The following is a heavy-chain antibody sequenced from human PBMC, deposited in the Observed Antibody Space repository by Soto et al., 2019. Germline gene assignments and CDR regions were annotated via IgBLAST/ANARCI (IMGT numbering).Heavy chain of an antibody. CDR2: MLYSGLT. CDR3: VFADLVGRGNYYYGMDV. J-gene: IGHJ6*02. Sequence: SETLSLTCSVSGYSVSSSDYYWAWIRQPPGKGLEWIGSMLYSGLTYYNPSLKSRVTISVDTSKNQFSLKLSSVTAADTAVYYCVFADLVGRGNYYYGMDVWGQGTTVTVSS. D-gene: IGHD2-15*01. V-gene: IGHV4-39*01. CDR1: GYSVSSSDYY.